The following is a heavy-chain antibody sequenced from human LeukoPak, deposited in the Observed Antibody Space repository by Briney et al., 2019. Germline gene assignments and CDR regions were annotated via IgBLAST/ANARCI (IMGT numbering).Heavy chain of an antibody. V-gene: IGHV3-7*01. Sequence: GGSLRLSCAISGIMSSDYWMTWVRQAPGKGLEWVANIKEGGSEKYYADSVKGRFTISRDTAKDSLYLQMNSLRAEDTAVYYCARVTADVLLWFGEFDYWGQGTLVTVSS. CDR2: IKEGGSEK. CDR1: GIMSSDYW. CDR3: ARVTADVLLWFGEFDY. D-gene: IGHD3-10*01. J-gene: IGHJ4*02.